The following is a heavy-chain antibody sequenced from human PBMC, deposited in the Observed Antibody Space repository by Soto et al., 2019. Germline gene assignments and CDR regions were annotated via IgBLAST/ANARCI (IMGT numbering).Heavy chain of an antibody. CDR3: AREFTKSSSWPYFLDY. J-gene: IGHJ4*02. D-gene: IGHD6-13*01. Sequence: QVQLVQSGAEVKKPGASVKVSCKASGYTFITYGISWVRQAPGQGLEWMGWISAYSGSTKFAQKLQGRVTMTTDTSTTTADMELRSLTSDDSAVYYCAREFTKSSSWPYFLDYSGQGTLLTVSS. CDR1: GYTFITYG. CDR2: ISAYSGST. V-gene: IGHV1-18*01.